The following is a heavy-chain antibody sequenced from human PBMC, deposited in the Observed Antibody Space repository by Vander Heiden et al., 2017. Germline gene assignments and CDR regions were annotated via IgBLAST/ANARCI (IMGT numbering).Heavy chain of an antibody. D-gene: IGHD3-22*01. J-gene: IGHJ4*02. CDR1: SGSMGHSY. Sequence: QVQLQESCPGLVRPSETLSLTCAASSGSMGHSYWTWLRNPAGKELEWLGRIYTGGSTNYNPSLKSRVTMSVATSKNQFSLKLTSVTAADTAVYYCVGNYYDSRGYYFIDSWGQGTLVTVS. CDR3: VGNYYDSRGYYFIDS. CDR2: IYTGGST. V-gene: IGHV4-4*07.